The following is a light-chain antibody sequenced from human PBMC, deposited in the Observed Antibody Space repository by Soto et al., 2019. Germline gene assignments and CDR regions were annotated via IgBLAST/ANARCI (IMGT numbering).Light chain of an antibody. CDR1: QSVSSTY. CDR3: QQYGSSPRMYT. V-gene: IGKV3-20*01. CDR2: GAS. J-gene: IGKJ2*01. Sequence: ETVLTQSPGTLSLSPGERATLSCRASQSVSSTYLAWYQQKPGQAPRLLIYGASSRATGIPDRFSGSGSGTDFTLTISRLEPEDFAVYYCQQYGSSPRMYTFGQGTKLEIK.